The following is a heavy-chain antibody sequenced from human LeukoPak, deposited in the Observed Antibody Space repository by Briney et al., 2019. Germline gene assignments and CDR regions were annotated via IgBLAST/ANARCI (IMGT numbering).Heavy chain of an antibody. D-gene: IGHD5-24*01. CDR2: IKTKTDGETT. Sequence: PGGSLRLSCAASGFSFSNAWMSWVRQAPGKGLKWVGRIKTKTDGETTDYAAPVKGRFTISRDDSKNTLYLQMNSLKTEDTAVYYGAETHRYNHWGQGTLVTVSS. J-gene: IGHJ5*02. CDR3: AETHRYNH. CDR1: GFSFSNAW. V-gene: IGHV3-15*01.